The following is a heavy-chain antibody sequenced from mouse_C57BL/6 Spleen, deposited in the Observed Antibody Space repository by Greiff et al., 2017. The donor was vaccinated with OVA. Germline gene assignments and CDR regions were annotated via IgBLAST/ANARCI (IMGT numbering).Heavy chain of an antibody. D-gene: IGHD1-1*01. V-gene: IGHV1-82*01. Sequence: VQLQQSGPELVKPGASVKISCKASGYAFSSSWMNWVKQRPGKGLEWIGRIYPGDGDTNYNGKFKGKATLTADKSSSTAYMQLSSLTSEDSAVYFCARWAMVVATDWFADWGQGTLVTVSA. CDR1: GYAFSSSW. J-gene: IGHJ3*01. CDR2: IYPGDGDT. CDR3: ARWAMVVATDWFAD.